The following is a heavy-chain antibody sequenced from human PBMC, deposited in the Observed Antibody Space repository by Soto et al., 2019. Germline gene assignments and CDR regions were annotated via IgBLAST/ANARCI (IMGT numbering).Heavy chain of an antibody. D-gene: IGHD3-3*01. V-gene: IGHV3-30*03. CDR1: GFTFSSHG. CDR2: ISYDGSNK. Sequence: GGSLRLSCAASGFTFSSHGMHWVRQAPGKGLEWVAVISYDGSNKYYADSVKGRFTISRDNSKNTLYLQMNSLRAEDTAVYYCARGFGFLDPPLDYWGQGTLVTVSS. J-gene: IGHJ4*02. CDR3: ARGFGFLDPPLDY.